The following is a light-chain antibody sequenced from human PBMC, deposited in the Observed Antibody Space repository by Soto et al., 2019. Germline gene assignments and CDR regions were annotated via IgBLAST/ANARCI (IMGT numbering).Light chain of an antibody. CDR3: CSYAGTYTYV. V-gene: IGLV2-11*01. Sequence: SALTQPRSVSGSPGQSVTISSTGTDTNIGFYNFVSWYQQHPDKAPLLVIYDVNKRPSGVPDRFSGSKSGKTASLTISGLQADDEADYFCCSYAGTYTYVFGTGTKVTVL. CDR2: DVN. CDR1: DTNIGFYNF. J-gene: IGLJ1*01.